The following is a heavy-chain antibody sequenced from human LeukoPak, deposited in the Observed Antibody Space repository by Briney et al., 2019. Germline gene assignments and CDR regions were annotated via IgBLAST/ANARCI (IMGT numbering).Heavy chain of an antibody. CDR2: IYTSGST. D-gene: IGHD6-6*01. J-gene: IGHJ4*02. Sequence: SETLSLTCTVSGGSISSYYWSWIRQPPGKGLEWIGYIYTSGSTNYNPSLQSRVTVSIDTSKNQFSLSLHSVTAADTAIYYCAREDLAAPTTYWFDCWGRGTLVTVSS. V-gene: IGHV4-4*09. CDR1: GGSISSYY. CDR3: AREDLAAPTTYWFDC.